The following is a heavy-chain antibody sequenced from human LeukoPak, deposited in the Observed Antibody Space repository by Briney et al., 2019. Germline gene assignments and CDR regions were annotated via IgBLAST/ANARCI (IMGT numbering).Heavy chain of an antibody. V-gene: IGHV1-46*01. CDR3: ARTRHYDILTDDYYYYMDV. CDR2: INPSGGGT. J-gene: IGHJ6*03. CDR1: GYIFTNYY. D-gene: IGHD3-9*01. Sequence: ASVKVSCKASGYIFTNYYMNWVRQAPGQGLEWMGIINPSGGGTSYAQKFQGRVTITRNTSISTAYMELSSLRSEDTAVYYCARTRHYDILTDDYYYYMDVWGKGTTVTVSS.